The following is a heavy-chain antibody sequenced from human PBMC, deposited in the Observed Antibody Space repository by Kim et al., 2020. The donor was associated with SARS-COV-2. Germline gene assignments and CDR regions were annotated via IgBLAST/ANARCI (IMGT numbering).Heavy chain of an antibody. D-gene: IGHD3-3*02. Sequence: SETLSLTCTVSGASISSADYYCTWIRQAPGRGLQWIGYIYYSGRNNYNPSLKSRLSIALDTSKNQFSLKLRSVTAADTAVYYCVRGISLGYFQQWGQGA. V-gene: IGHV4-30-4*01. CDR3: VRGISLGYFQQ. CDR2: IYYSGRN. CDR1: GASISSADYY. J-gene: IGHJ1*01.